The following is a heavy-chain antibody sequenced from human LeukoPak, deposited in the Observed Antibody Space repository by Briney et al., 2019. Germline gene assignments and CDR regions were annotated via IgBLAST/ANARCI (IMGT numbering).Heavy chain of an antibody. J-gene: IGHJ4*02. Sequence: GGSLRLSCAASGITVSNSYMTWVRQAPRKGLQWVSVIYSGGSTFYADSVKGRFTVSRDSSKNTLYLVMKSLRAEDTAIYYCARGHEALDYWGQGTLVTVSS. CDR3: ARGHEALDY. V-gene: IGHV3-53*01. CDR1: GITVSNSY. CDR2: IYSGGST.